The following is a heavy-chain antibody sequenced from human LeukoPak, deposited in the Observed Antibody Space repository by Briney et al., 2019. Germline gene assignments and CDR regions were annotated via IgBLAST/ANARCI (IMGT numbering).Heavy chain of an antibody. CDR3: ARDRDICSGGTCYSYYMDV. J-gene: IGHJ6*03. Sequence: ASVKVSCKASGYTFTGYYMHWVRQAPGQGLEWMGWINPNSGGTNYAQKFQGRVTMTRDTSISTAYMELSRLTSGDTAVYYCARDRDICSGGTCYSYYMDVWGKGTTVTISS. V-gene: IGHV1-2*02. D-gene: IGHD2-15*01. CDR1: GYTFTGYY. CDR2: INPNSGGT.